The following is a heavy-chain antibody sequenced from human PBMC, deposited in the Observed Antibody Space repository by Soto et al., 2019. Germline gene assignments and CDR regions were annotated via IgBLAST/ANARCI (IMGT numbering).Heavy chain of an antibody. CDR3: ARDGDYYDSSGYFLRDAFDV. J-gene: IGHJ3*01. V-gene: IGHV3-11*01. Sequence: PGGSLRLSCAASGFTFSDYYMSWIRQAPGKGLEWISYISRSGDIIDYADSVKGRFTISRDSAKNSLYLQMDSLRAEDTAVYYCARDGDYYDSSGYFLRDAFDVWGQGAMVTVSS. CDR1: GFTFSDYY. CDR2: ISRSGDII. D-gene: IGHD3-22*01.